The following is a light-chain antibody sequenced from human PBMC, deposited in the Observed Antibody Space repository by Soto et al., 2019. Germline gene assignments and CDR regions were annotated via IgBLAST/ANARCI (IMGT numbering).Light chain of an antibody. Sequence: ELVMTPSPATLAVSPGDRATLSCRASQSVSSSYLAWYQQKPGQAPRLLIYGASSRATGIPDRFSGSGSGTDFTLTISRLEPEDFAVYYCQQYGSSRWTFGQGTQVDI. CDR3: QQYGSSRWT. CDR1: QSVSSSY. J-gene: IGKJ1*01. CDR2: GAS. V-gene: IGKV3-20*01.